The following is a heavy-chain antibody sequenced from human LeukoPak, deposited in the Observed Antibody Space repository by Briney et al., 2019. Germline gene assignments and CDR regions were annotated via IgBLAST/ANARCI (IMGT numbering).Heavy chain of an antibody. D-gene: IGHD6-19*01. CDR3: ARYSETVAGRSRWFDP. CDR2: IYYSGST. J-gene: IGHJ5*02. Sequence: SESLSLTCTVSGGSISSYYWSWIRQPPGKGLEWMGYIYYSGSTNYNPSLRSRFPISVDTSKNQFSLKLSSVTAADTAVYYCARYSETVAGRSRWFDPWGQGTLVTVSS. V-gene: IGHV4-59*01. CDR1: GGSISSYY.